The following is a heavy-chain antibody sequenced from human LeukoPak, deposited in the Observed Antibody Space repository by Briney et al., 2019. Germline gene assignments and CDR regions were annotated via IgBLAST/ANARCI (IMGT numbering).Heavy chain of an antibody. J-gene: IGHJ6*03. CDR3: ARGGLAVGELLVGARRYYYMDV. D-gene: IGHD3-10*01. Sequence: ASVKVSCKASGYTFTGYYMHWVRQAPGQGLEWMGWINPNSGGTNYAQKFQGRVTMTRDTSISTAYMELSRLRSDDTAVYYCARGGLAVGELLVGARRYYYMDVWGKGTTVTVSS. CDR1: GYTFTGYY. V-gene: IGHV1-2*02. CDR2: INPNSGGT.